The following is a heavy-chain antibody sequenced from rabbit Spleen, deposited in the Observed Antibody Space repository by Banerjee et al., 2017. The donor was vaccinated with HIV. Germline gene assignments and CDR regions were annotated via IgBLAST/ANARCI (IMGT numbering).Heavy chain of an antibody. D-gene: IGHD5-1*01. J-gene: IGHJ4*01. CDR1: GFSFSTGYW. V-gene: IGHV1S40*01. CDR3: ARDYGSASNL. Sequence: QSLEESGGDLVKPGGTLTLTCKASGFSFSTGYWMCWVRQAPGKGLEWIGCIYTGSGATYYANWAKGRFTISKTSSTSVTLQVTSLTVADTATYFSARDYGSASNLWGPGTLVTVS. CDR2: IYTGSGAT.